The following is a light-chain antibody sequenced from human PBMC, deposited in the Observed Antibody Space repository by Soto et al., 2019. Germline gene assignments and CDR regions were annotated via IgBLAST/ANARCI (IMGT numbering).Light chain of an antibody. J-gene: IGLJ2*01. CDR2: DVR. CDR1: SSDVGGYNY. CDR3: SSYTSSSTLVV. Sequence: QSALTQPASVSGSTGQSITISCTGTSSDVGGYNYVSWYQQHPGKAPKLMIYDVRNRTSGVSNRFSGSKSGNTDSLTISGLQAEDEADYSCSSYTSSSTLVVFGGGTKLTVL. V-gene: IGLV2-14*01.